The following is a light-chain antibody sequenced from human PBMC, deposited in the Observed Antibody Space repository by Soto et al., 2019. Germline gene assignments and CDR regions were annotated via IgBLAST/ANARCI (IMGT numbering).Light chain of an antibody. CDR2: DAS. Sequence: DIQMTQSPSTLSASVGDRVTISCRASQPINNWLAWYQQKPGEAPRLLIYDASNLESGVPSRFSGRGSETEFTHAINGLRPDDFATYYCQQYDSWRTFGQGTTVAVK. CDR3: QQYDSWRT. V-gene: IGKV1-5*01. CDR1: QPINNW. J-gene: IGKJ1*01.